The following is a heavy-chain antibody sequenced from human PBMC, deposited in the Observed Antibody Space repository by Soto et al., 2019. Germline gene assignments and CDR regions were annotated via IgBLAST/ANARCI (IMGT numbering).Heavy chain of an antibody. CDR3: ASTGYSSLSYYYYGIDV. CDR1: GASVSSTTYY. Sequence: QVHLQESGPGLVKPSETLSLTCAVSGASVSSTTYYWSWIRQPPGKGLEWIGHIYSSGSTNFNPSLKSRLTISMDTSMTLLSLKLSSVTAADTAIYYCASTGYSSLSYYYYGIDVWGQGTAVTVSS. V-gene: IGHV4-61*01. CDR2: IYSSGST. J-gene: IGHJ6*02. D-gene: IGHD6-6*01.